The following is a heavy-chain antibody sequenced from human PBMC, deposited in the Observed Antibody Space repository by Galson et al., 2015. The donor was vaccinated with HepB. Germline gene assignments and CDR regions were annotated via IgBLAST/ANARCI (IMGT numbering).Heavy chain of an antibody. Sequence: SLRLSCAASGFTFSRYAMNWVRQAPGKGPEWVSGISGSGDSTYYTASVRGRFTISGDNSKNTLYLQLHSLRAEDTAVYYCAKDLNFGELFYGDHWGQGTLVTVSS. CDR3: AKDLNFGELFYGDH. CDR1: GFTFSRYA. CDR2: ISGSGDST. D-gene: IGHD3-10*01. J-gene: IGHJ5*02. V-gene: IGHV3-23*01.